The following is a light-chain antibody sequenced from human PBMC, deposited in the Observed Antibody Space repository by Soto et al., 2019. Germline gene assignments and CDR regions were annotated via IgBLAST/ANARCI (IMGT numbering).Light chain of an antibody. V-gene: IGLV2-14*01. J-gene: IGLJ2*01. CDR2: DVS. CDR1: SSDVGGYNF. CDR3: SSYATSRTHVA. Sequence: QSALTQPASVSGSPGQSITISCTGTSSDVGGYNFVSWYQHHPGKAPKLIIHDVSSRPSGVSTRFSASKSGNTASLTISGLQAEDEAHYYCSSYATSRTHVAFGGGTKLTVL.